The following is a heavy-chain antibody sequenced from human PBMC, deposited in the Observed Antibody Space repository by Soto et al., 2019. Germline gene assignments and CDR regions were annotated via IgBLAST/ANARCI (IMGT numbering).Heavy chain of an antibody. D-gene: IGHD2-2*02. J-gene: IGHJ6*02. CDR2: IYYSGST. CDR3: ARGGDIVVVPAAIGAYYYYGMDV. CDR1: GGSISSSSYY. Sequence: SETLSLTCTVSGGSISSSSYYWGWIRQPPGKGLEWIGSIYYSGSTYYNPSLKSRVTISVDTSKNQFSLKLSSVTAADTAVYYCARGGDIVVVPAAIGAYYYYGMDVWGQGTTVTVYS. V-gene: IGHV4-39*01.